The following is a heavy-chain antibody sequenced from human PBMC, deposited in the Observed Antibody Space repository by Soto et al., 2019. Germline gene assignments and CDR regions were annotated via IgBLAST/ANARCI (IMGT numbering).Heavy chain of an antibody. D-gene: IGHD2-2*02. CDR2: ISFNGIDT. Sequence: GGSLRLSCAASGFTFNSYAMHWVRQAPGQGLEWVAVISFNGIDTYYADSVKGRVTISRDNSRNTVFLQMTSLRAEDTAVYYCARDHIVVVPAAIVVYYYGMDVWGQGTTVTVSS. V-gene: IGHV3-30*04. CDR1: GFTFNSYA. J-gene: IGHJ6*02. CDR3: ARDHIVVVPAAIVVYYYGMDV.